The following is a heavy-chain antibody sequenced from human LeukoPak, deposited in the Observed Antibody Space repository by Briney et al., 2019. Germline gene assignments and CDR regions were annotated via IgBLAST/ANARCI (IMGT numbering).Heavy chain of an antibody. D-gene: IGHD3-10*01. V-gene: IGHV4-59*01. CDR1: GGSISSYY. CDR3: AATYYYGSGSYNAFDI. Sequence: PSESLTLTCTVSGGSISSYYLSWVRQPPGKGLEWIGYIYYSRSTNYNPSLKSRVTISVDTSKNQFSLKLSSVTAADTAVYYCAATYYYGSGSYNAFDIWGQGTMVTVSS. CDR2: IYYSRST. J-gene: IGHJ3*02.